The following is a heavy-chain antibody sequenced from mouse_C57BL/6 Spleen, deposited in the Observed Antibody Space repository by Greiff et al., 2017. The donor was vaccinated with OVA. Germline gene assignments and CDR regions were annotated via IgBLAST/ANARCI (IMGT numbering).Heavy chain of an antibody. Sequence: GGGLVQPKGSLKLSCAASGFSFNTYAMNWVRQAPGKGLEWVARIRSKSNNYATYYADSVKDRFTISRDDSESMLYLQMNNLKTEDTAMYYCVRDYDVYAMDYWGQGTSVTVSS. D-gene: IGHD2-4*01. CDR1: GFSFNTYA. V-gene: IGHV10-1*01. CDR2: IRSKSNNYAT. CDR3: VRDYDVYAMDY. J-gene: IGHJ4*01.